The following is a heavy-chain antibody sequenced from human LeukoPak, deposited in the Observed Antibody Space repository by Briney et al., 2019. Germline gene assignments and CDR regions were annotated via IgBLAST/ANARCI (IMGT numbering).Heavy chain of an antibody. CDR2: ISGSGGST. CDR1: GFTFSSYG. V-gene: IGHV3-23*01. D-gene: IGHD1-26*01. J-gene: IGHJ4*02. Sequence: GGSLRLSCAASGFTFSSYGMSWVRRAPGKGLEWVSAISGSGGSTYYADSVKGRFTISRDNSKNTLYLQMNSLRAEDTAVYYCAKDFFLGGSYYFDYWGQGTLVTVSS. CDR3: AKDFFLGGSYYFDY.